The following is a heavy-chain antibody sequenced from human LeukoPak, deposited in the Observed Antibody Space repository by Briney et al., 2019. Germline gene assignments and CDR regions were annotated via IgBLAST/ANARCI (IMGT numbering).Heavy chain of an antibody. V-gene: IGHV4-39*01. CDR2: IYYSGST. CDR1: GGSISSSSYY. Sequence: SETLSLTCTVSGGSISSSSYYWGWIRQPPGKGLEWIGSIYYSGSTYYNPSLKSRVTISVDTSKNQFSLKLSSVTAADTAVYYCARGLNSGSYGNWGQGTLVTVSS. CDR3: ARGLNSGSYGN. J-gene: IGHJ4*02. D-gene: IGHD1-26*01.